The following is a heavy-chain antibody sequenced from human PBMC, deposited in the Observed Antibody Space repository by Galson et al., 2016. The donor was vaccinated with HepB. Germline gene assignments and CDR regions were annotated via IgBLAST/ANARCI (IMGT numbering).Heavy chain of an antibody. V-gene: IGHV1-2*02. CDR1: GYTFTGYY. CDR2: INPNSGGT. D-gene: IGHD2-2*01. J-gene: IGHJ6*02. Sequence: SVKVSCKASGYTFTGYYMHWVRQAPGQGLEWMGWINPNSGGTNYAQKFQGRVTMTRDTSISTGYMELSRLRSDDTAVYYCAKTRTFCSSTSCPPYPYYVMDVWGQGTTVTVSS. CDR3: AKTRTFCSSTSCPPYPYYVMDV.